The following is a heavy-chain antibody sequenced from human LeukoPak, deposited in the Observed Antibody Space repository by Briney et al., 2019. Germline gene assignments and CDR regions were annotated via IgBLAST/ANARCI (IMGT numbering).Heavy chain of an antibody. Sequence: ASVKVSCKASGYTFTSYGISWVRQAPGQGLEWMGWISAYNGNTNYAQKLQGRVTMTTDTSTSTAYMELRSLRSDDTAVYYCARDGRRLYDFWSGYWRGDRFDPWGQGTLVTVSS. D-gene: IGHD3-3*01. V-gene: IGHV1-18*01. CDR2: ISAYNGNT. J-gene: IGHJ5*02. CDR1: GYTFTSYG. CDR3: ARDGRRLYDFWSGYWRGDRFDP.